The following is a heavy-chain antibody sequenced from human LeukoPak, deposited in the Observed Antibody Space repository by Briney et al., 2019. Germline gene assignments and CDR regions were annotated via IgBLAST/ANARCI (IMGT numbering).Heavy chain of an antibody. CDR3: ARHRRGPLDY. Sequence: SETLSLTCAVYGGSFSGYYWSWIRQPPGKGLEWIGEINHSGSTNYNPSLKSRVTISVDTSKNQFSLKLSSVTAADTAVYYCARHRRGPLDYWGQGTLVTVSS. CDR1: GGSFSGYY. D-gene: IGHD1-26*01. J-gene: IGHJ4*02. CDR2: INHSGST. V-gene: IGHV4-34*01.